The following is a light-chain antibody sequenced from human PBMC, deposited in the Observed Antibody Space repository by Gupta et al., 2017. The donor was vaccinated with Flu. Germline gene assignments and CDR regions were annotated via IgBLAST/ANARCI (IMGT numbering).Light chain of an antibody. V-gene: IGLV2-11*01. Sequence: VNISGSGGSSDVGGYGEVSWYQHHPGKALVIIIFYVTKRPAAAPARFSATKSGNTASPTISALKADDDATYSRCPYAGSNTFIFGGGTTLTVL. CDR3: CPYAGSNTFI. CDR1: SSDVGGYGE. CDR2: YVT. J-gene: IGLJ2*01.